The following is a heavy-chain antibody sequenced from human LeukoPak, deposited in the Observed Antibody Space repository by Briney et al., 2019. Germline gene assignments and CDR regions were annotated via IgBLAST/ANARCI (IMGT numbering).Heavy chain of an antibody. Sequence: SGGSLRLSCAASGFTFSTYSMNWVRQAPVKGLEWVSCISSRSNYIQYADSVKGRFTISRDNAKNSLYLQMNSLRAGDTAVYYCARGPTIVVVPAAINVWGQGTTVTVSS. CDR1: GFTFSTYS. J-gene: IGHJ6*02. CDR2: ISSRSNYI. V-gene: IGHV3-21*01. D-gene: IGHD2-2*01. CDR3: ARGPTIVVVPAAINV.